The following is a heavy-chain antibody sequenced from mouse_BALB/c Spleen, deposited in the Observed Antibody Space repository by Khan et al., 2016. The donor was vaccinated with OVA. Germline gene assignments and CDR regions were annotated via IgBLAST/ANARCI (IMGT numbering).Heavy chain of an antibody. CDR1: GFTFSGFE. J-gene: IGHJ2*01. V-gene: IGHV5-17*02. Sequence: EVELVESGGGLVQPGGSRKLSCAASGFTFSGFEMHWVRQAPEKGLEWVAYISSGSSTIYYADTVKGRFTISRDNPKNTLFLQMTSLRSEDTAMYFCARTGYYYFDYWGQGTTLTVSS. D-gene: IGHD2-3*01. CDR3: ARTGYYYFDY. CDR2: ISSGSSTI.